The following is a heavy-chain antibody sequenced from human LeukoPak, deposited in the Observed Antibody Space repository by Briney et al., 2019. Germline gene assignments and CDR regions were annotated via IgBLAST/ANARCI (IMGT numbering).Heavy chain of an antibody. Sequence: GGSLRLSCAASGFSLRSYGMHWVRQSPGKGLLWVSHINHDGSLRDYADSVKGRFTISKDIAKNTVFLQVDSLGAEDAAVYYCTRDVFSLGDSWGQGTLVTVSS. D-gene: IGHD2/OR15-2a*01. CDR2: INHDGSLR. V-gene: IGHV3-74*01. J-gene: IGHJ4*02. CDR1: GFSLRSYG. CDR3: TRDVFSLGDS.